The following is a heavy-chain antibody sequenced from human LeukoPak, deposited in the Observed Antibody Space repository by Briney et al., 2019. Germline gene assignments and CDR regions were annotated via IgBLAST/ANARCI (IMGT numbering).Heavy chain of an antibody. CDR2: INHSGST. Sequence: SETLSLTCAVYGGSFSGYYWSWIRQPPGKGLEWIGEINHSGSTNYNPSLKSRVTISVDTSKNQFSLKLSSVTAADTAVYCCARGSYGDYEDYWGQGTLVTVSS. V-gene: IGHV4-34*01. J-gene: IGHJ4*02. CDR1: GGSFSGYY. CDR3: ARGSYGDYEDY. D-gene: IGHD4-17*01.